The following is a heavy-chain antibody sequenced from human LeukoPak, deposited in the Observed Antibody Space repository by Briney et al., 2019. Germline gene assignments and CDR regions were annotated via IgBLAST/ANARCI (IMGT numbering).Heavy chain of an antibody. J-gene: IGHJ4*02. Sequence: GGSLRLSCAASGFTFSNSWMSWVRQAPGKGLEWVANIKKDGSATYYVDSVKGRFTVSRDNAKNSLYLQMISLRAEDTAVYYCLQYNSGSTWGQGTLVTVSS. CDR2: IKKDGSAT. CDR1: GFTFSNSW. V-gene: IGHV3-7*01. CDR3: LQYNSGST. D-gene: IGHD3-10*01.